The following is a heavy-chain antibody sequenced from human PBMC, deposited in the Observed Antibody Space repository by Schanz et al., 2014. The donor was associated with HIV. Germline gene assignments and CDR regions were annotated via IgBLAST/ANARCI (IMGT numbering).Heavy chain of an antibody. J-gene: IGHJ4*02. CDR1: GFTFSNFA. D-gene: IGHD3-10*01. V-gene: IGHV3-23*04. CDR3: GTYNYGSGHDY. CDR2: ISTGGERT. Sequence: EVQLVESGGDLVQSGGSLRLSCAASGFTFSNFAMSWVRQDPGRGLEWVSAISTGGERTFYADSVKGRFTISRDNSKNTLYLQMNSLRAEDTAIYHCGTYNYGSGHDYWGQGTLVTVSS.